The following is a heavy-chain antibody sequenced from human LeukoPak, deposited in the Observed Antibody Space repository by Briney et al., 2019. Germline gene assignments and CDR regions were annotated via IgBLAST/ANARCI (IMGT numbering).Heavy chain of an antibody. J-gene: IGHJ6*04. CDR2: ISGTSSYI. V-gene: IGHV3-21*01. CDR3: AELGITMIGGV. D-gene: IGHD3-10*02. Sequence: GGSLRLSCAASGFTFSSYSMNWVRQAPGKGLEWVSSISGTSSYIYYADSVKGRFTISTDNAKNSLYLQMSSLRAEDTAVYYCAELGITMIGGVWGKGTTVTISS. CDR1: GFTFSSYS.